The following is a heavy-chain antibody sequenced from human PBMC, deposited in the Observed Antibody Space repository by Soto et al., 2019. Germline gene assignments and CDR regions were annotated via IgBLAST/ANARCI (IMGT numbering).Heavy chain of an antibody. V-gene: IGHV3-23*01. CDR1: GFTFTNYA. Sequence: GGSLRLSCAASGFTFTNYAMSWVRQAPGKGLEWVSAISGNGGDTHYKDSVKGRFTISRDNSKNTLYLQMNSLRAEDTALFFCAKGVSDFWSGYSDWGQGTLVTVSS. J-gene: IGHJ4*02. CDR2: ISGNGGDT. CDR3: AKGVSDFWSGYSD. D-gene: IGHD3-3*01.